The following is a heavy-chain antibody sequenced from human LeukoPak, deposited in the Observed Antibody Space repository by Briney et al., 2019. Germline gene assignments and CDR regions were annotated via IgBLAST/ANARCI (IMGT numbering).Heavy chain of an antibody. CDR3: ATDHYYDSSGYYDRGDAFDI. CDR2: INPNSGGT. V-gene: IGHV1-2*02. D-gene: IGHD3-22*01. Sequence: ASVKVSCKASGYTFTGYYMHWVRQAPGQGLEWMGWINPNSGGTNYARKFQGRVTMTRDTSISTAYMELSRLRSDDTAVYYCATDHYYDSSGYYDRGDAFDIWGQGTMVTVSS. CDR1: GYTFTGYY. J-gene: IGHJ3*02.